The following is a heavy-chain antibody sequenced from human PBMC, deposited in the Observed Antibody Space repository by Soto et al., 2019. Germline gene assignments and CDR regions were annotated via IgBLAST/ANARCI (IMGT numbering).Heavy chain of an antibody. CDR3: ARDLGNNYGSFAY. D-gene: IGHD4-17*01. Sequence: GGSLRLSCVASGFTFSNYAMNWVRHAPGKGLEWVAVISYDGSNKYYADSVKGRITISRDNSRNTLYLQMNNLRAEDTAMYYCARDLGNNYGSFAYWGQGTPVTVSS. CDR2: ISYDGSNK. J-gene: IGHJ4*02. CDR1: GFTFSNYA. V-gene: IGHV3-30-3*01.